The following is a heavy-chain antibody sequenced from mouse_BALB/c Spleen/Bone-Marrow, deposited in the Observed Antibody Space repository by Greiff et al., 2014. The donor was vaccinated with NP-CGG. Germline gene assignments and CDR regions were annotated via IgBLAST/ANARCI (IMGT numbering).Heavy chain of an antibody. CDR3: ARRWDVYYFDY. CDR2: INPDSSTI. Sequence: EVQVVESGGGLVQPGGSLKLSCAASGFDFSRYWMSWVRQAPGKGLEWIGGINPDSSTINYTPSLKDKFIISRDNAKNTLYLQMSKVRSEDTALYYCARRWDVYYFDYWGQGTTLTVSS. D-gene: IGHD4-1*01. J-gene: IGHJ2*01. CDR1: GFDFSRYW. V-gene: IGHV4-1*02.